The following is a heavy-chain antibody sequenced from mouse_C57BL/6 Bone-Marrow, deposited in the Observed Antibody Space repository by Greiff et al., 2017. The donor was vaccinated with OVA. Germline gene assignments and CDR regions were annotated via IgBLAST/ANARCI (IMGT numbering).Heavy chain of an antibody. J-gene: IGHJ1*03. CDR1: GFSFNTYA. V-gene: IGHV10-1*01. D-gene: IGHD1-1*01. Sequence: EVQRVESGGGLVQPKGSLKLSCAASGFSFNTYAMNWVRQAPGKGLEWVARIRSKSNNYATYYADSVKDRFTISRDDSESMLYLQMNNLKTEDTAMYYCVRQGSTVVADWYFDVWGTGTTVTVSS. CDR3: VRQGSTVVADWYFDV. CDR2: IRSKSNNYAT.